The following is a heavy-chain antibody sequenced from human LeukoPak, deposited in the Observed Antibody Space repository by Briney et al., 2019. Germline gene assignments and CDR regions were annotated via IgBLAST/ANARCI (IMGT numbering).Heavy chain of an antibody. D-gene: IGHD3-22*01. CDR1: GFTFSVFW. CDR3: ARDSDSSGHYYMDYFDY. CDR2: ISSSSRDI. J-gene: IGHJ4*02. Sequence: GGSLRLSCAASGFTFSVFWMFWVRQAPGKGLEWVSSISSSSRDINYADSVKGRFTISRDNAWNSLYLQMNSLRAEDTAVYYCARDSDSSGHYYMDYFDYWGQGALVTVSS. V-gene: IGHV3-21*01.